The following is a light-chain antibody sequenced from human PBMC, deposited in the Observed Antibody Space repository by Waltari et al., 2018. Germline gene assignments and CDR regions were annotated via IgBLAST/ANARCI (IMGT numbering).Light chain of an antibody. V-gene: IGKV4-1*01. CDR2: LAF. CDR3: QQYYSPPFT. J-gene: IGKJ2*01. CDR1: QSVFYSPNNKEF. Sequence: DIVMTQSPDSLAVSLGERATINCKSSQSVFYSPNNKEFLAWYQQKPGQPPRLLIYLAFTRESGVPDRFTGSGSGTEFALTISSLQAEDLAVYYCQQYYSPPFTFGQGTKLEIK.